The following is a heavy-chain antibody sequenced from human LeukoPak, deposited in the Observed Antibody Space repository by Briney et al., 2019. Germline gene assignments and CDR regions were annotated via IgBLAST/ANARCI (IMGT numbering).Heavy chain of an antibody. D-gene: IGHD4-23*01. Sequence: PSETLSLTCTVSGGSISSYYWSWIRQPPGKGLEWIGYIYYSGSTYYNPSLKSRVTISVDTSKNQFSLKLSSVTAADTAVYYCARGDITVVTTADYWGQGTLVTVSS. J-gene: IGHJ4*02. CDR1: GGSISSYY. CDR2: IYYSGST. V-gene: IGHV4-59*08. CDR3: ARGDITVVTTADY.